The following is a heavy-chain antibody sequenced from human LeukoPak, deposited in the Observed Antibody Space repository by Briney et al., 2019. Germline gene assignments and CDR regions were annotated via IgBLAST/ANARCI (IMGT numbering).Heavy chain of an antibody. CDR1: GFTFSSYE. J-gene: IGHJ4*02. Sequence: GGSLRLSCAASGFTFSSYEMNWVRQAPGKGLEWVAVISYDGSNKYYADSVKGRFTISRDNSKNTLYLQMNSLRAEDTAVYYCAKDSGLFGSGSYYNDYWGQGTLVTVSS. V-gene: IGHV3-30*18. CDR2: ISYDGSNK. D-gene: IGHD3-10*01. CDR3: AKDSGLFGSGSYYNDY.